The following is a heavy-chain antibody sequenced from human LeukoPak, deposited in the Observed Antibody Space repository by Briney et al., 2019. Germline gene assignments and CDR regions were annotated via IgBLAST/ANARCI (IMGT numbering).Heavy chain of an antibody. D-gene: IGHD6-19*01. CDR2: ISGSGGST. J-gene: IGHJ4*02. V-gene: IGHV3-23*01. CDR1: GFTFSSCA. Sequence: GGSLRLSCAASGFTFSSCAMSWVRQAPGKGLEWVSVISGSGGSTYYADSVKGRFTISRDNSKNTLYLQMNSLRAEETAVYYCAKHSKPDYSSGWSFDYWGQGTLVTVSS. CDR3: AKHSKPDYSSGWSFDY.